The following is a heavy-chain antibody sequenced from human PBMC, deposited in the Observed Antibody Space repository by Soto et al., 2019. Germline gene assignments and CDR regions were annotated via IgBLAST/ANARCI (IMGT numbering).Heavy chain of an antibody. J-gene: IGHJ6*02. D-gene: IGHD5-12*01. V-gene: IGHV3-53*01. CDR3: ARDQRSGYDFNNYYYYGMDV. CDR2: IYSGGST. CDR1: GFTVSSNY. Sequence: GGSLRLSCAASGFTVSSNYMSWVRQAPGKGLEWVSVIYSGGSTYYADSVKGRFTISRDNSKNTLYLQMNSLRAEDTAVYYCARDQRSGYDFNNYYYYGMDVWGQGTTVTVSS.